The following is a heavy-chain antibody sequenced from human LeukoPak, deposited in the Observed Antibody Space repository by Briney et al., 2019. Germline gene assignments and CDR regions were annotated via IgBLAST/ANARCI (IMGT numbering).Heavy chain of an antibody. V-gene: IGHV3-7*04. CDR1: GFTFSIYW. Sequence: GGSLRLSCAASGFTFSIYWMSWVRQAPGKGLEWGANIKQDGSEKYYVDSVKGRFTISRDNAKNSLYLQMNSLRAEDTAVYYCARVGLRFGPPQTNYYYGMDVWGQGTTVTVSS. CDR3: ARVGLRFGPPQTNYYYGMDV. D-gene: IGHD5-12*01. J-gene: IGHJ6*02. CDR2: IKQDGSEK.